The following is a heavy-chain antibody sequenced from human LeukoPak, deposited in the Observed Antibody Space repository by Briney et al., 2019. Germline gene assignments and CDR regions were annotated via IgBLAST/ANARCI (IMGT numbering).Heavy chain of an antibody. Sequence: GESLKISCKGSGCSFTSYWIGWVRQMPGKGLEWMGIIYPGDSDTGYSPSFQGQVTISADKSISTAYLQWSSLKASDTAMYYCARATGYSSGWSDYWGQGTLVTVSS. J-gene: IGHJ4*02. CDR3: ARATGYSSGWSDY. CDR1: GCSFTSYW. D-gene: IGHD6-19*01. V-gene: IGHV5-51*01. CDR2: IYPGDSDT.